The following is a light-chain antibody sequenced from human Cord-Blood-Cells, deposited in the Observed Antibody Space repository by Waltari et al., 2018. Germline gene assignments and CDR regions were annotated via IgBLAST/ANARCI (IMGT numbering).Light chain of an antibody. Sequence: EVVLTHSLATLSLSPGERATPPCRASQSVSNYLAWYQQKPDQAPRLLIYDASNRATGIPARFSGSGSGTDFTLTISSLEPEDFAVYYCQQRSNWPPLTFGGGTKVEIK. CDR2: DAS. CDR3: QQRSNWPPLT. J-gene: IGKJ4*01. V-gene: IGKV3-11*01. CDR1: QSVSNY.